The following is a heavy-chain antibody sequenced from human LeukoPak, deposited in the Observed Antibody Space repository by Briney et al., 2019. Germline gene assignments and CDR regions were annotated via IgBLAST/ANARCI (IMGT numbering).Heavy chain of an antibody. Sequence: GGSLRLSCAASGFTFSSYGMHWVRQAPGKGLEWVAVIWYDGSNKYYADSVKGRFTISRDNSKNTLYLQMNSLRAEDTAVYHCAKGSEYSSSVFDYWGQGTLVTVSS. J-gene: IGHJ4*02. CDR2: IWYDGSNK. CDR1: GFTFSSYG. D-gene: IGHD6-6*01. V-gene: IGHV3-33*06. CDR3: AKGSEYSSSVFDY.